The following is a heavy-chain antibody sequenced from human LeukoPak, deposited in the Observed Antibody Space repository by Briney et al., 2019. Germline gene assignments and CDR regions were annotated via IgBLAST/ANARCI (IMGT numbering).Heavy chain of an antibody. Sequence: PGGALRLSCAAPVFTFSSYVMHWVRQAPGKGLEWVAGIWYDGSNKYYADSVKGRFTISRDNSKNTLYLQMNSLRAEDTAVYYCARDKRSGSYYNVDWFDPWGQGTLVTVSS. CDR1: VFTFSSYV. D-gene: IGHD3-10*01. V-gene: IGHV3-33*01. CDR3: ARDKRSGSYYNVDWFDP. J-gene: IGHJ5*02. CDR2: IWYDGSNK.